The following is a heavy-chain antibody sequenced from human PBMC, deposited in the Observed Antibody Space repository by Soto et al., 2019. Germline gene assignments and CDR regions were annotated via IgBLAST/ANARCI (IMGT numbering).Heavy chain of an antibody. CDR3: ARSIHTGYSSGWPDY. Sequence: SGPTLVNPTQTLTLTCTFSGFSLSTSGMCVSWIRQPPGKALEWLALIDWDDDKYYSTSLKTRLTISKDTSKNQVVLTMTNMDPVDTATYYCARSIHTGYSSGWPDYWAQGTLVTVSS. CDR2: IDWDDDK. V-gene: IGHV2-70*01. CDR1: GFSLSTSGMC. D-gene: IGHD6-19*01. J-gene: IGHJ4*02.